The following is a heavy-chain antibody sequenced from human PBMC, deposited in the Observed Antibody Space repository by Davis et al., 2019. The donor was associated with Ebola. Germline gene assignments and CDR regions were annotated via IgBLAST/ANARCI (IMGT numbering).Heavy chain of an antibody. Sequence: GEYLKISCAASGFTFSSYGMHWVRQAPGKGLEWVAVIWYDGSNKYYADSVKGRFTISRDNSKNTLYLQMNSLRAEDTAVYYCAAHYYDSSGPTDYWGQGTLVTVSS. D-gene: IGHD3-22*01. CDR1: GFTFSSYG. CDR2: IWYDGSNK. J-gene: IGHJ4*02. CDR3: AAHYYDSSGPTDY. V-gene: IGHV3-33*01.